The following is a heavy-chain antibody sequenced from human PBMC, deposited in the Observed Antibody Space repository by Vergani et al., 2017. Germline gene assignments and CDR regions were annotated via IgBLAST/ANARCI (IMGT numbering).Heavy chain of an antibody. D-gene: IGHD3-22*01. CDR2: INHSGST. CDR3: ARGTTYYYDSSFWCDP. J-gene: IGHJ5*02. CDR1: GGSFSGYY. V-gene: IGHV4-34*01. Sequence: QVQLQQWGAGLLKPSETLSLTCAVYGGSFSGYYWSWIRQPPGKGLEWIGEINHSGSTNYNPSLKSRVTISVDTSKNQFSLKLSSVTAADTAVYYCARGTTYYYDSSFWCDPWGQGTLVTVSS.